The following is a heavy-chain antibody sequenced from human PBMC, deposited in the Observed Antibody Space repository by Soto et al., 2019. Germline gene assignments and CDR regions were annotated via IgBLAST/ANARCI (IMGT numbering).Heavy chain of an antibody. CDR1: GFSFSSNG. D-gene: IGHD3-10*01. CDR3: EKGGYHDLWFNPWDC. CDR2: ISYDGRIK. J-gene: IGHJ4*01. V-gene: IGHV3-30*18. Sequence: QVQLVESGGGVVQPGRSLRLSCAASGFSFSSNGMHWVRQAPGKGLGWVAVISYDGRIKYYADSVKGRFTISRDNSKNTPYLQINSLRAAATAVYYGEKGGYHDLWFNPWDCWGHGTLVTVSS.